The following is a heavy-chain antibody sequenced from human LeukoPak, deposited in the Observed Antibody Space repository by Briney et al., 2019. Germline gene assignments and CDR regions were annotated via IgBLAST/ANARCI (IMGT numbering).Heavy chain of an antibody. CDR2: IYYSGST. CDR3: ASTSYYGSGSYVY. Sequence: SETLSLTCTVSGGSISSYYWSWIRQPAGKGLEWIGYIYYSGSTNYIPSLKSRVTISVDTSKNQFSLKLSSVTAADTAVYYCASTSYYGSGSYVYWGQGTLVTVSS. J-gene: IGHJ4*02. D-gene: IGHD3-10*01. CDR1: GGSISSYY. V-gene: IGHV4-59*01.